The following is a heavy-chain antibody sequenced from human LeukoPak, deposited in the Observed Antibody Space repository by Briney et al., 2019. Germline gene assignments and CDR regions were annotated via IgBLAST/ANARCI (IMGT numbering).Heavy chain of an antibody. Sequence: ASVKVSCKASGYTFTRYDINWVRQATGQGLEWMGWMNPNSGNTGCAQKFQGRVTMTRNTSISTAYMELSSLRSEDTAVYYCARGGYDFWSGYSHYWGQGTLVTVSS. CDR3: ARGGYDFWSGYSHY. J-gene: IGHJ4*02. CDR1: GYTFTRYD. CDR2: MNPNSGNT. V-gene: IGHV1-8*01. D-gene: IGHD3-3*01.